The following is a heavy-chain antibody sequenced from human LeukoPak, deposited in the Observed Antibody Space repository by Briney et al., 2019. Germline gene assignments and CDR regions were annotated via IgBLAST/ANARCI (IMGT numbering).Heavy chain of an antibody. D-gene: IGHD3-3*01. CDR3: ARDAVLRFLEWLPHPGYAFDI. J-gene: IGHJ3*02. V-gene: IGHV3-30-3*01. CDR1: GFTFSSYA. CDR2: ISYGGSNK. Sequence: PGRSLRLSCAASGFTFSSYAMHWVRQAPGKGLEWVAVISYGGSNKYYADSVKGRFTISRDNSKNTLYLQMNSLRAEDTAVYYCARDAVLRFLEWLPHPGYAFDIWGQGTMVTVSS.